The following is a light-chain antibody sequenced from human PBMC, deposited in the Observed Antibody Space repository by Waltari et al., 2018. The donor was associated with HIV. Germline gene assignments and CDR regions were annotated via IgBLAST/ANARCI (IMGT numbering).Light chain of an antibody. CDR2: GAS. Sequence: DFQLTQSPSSLSASVGARVTITCRASQSIAGYLNWYHHSPGRAPRLLIYGASTLQSGVPSRFSGRGSGTDFTLTISTLQPEDFGTYYCQQTYSTSRTFGGGTKVEIK. J-gene: IGKJ4*01. CDR3: QQTYSTSRT. V-gene: IGKV1-39*01. CDR1: QSIAGY.